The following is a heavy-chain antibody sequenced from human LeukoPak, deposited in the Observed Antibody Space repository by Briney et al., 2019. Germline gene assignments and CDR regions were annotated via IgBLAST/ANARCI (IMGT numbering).Heavy chain of an antibody. V-gene: IGHV4-39*07. CDR2: IYYSGST. CDR1: GGSISSSSYY. Sequence: SETLSLTCTVSGGSISSSSYYWGWIRQPPGKGLEWIGSIYYSGSTYYNPSLKSRVTISVDTSKNQFSLKLSSVTAADTAVYYCARDLRYYDFWSGYSNAFDIWGQGTMVTVSS. CDR3: ARDLRYYDFWSGYSNAFDI. D-gene: IGHD3-3*01. J-gene: IGHJ3*02.